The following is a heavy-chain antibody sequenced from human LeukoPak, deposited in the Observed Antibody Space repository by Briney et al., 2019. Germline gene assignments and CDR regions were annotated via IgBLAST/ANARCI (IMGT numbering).Heavy chain of an antibody. CDR3: ARGARAGYNLEPFDY. Sequence: PSETLSLTCTVSGGSMSSYYWRWIPQPPGKGLEWIGYIYYSGSTKYNPSLKSRVTISVDTSKNQFSPKLSSVTAADTAVYYCARGARAGYNLEPFDYWGQGTLVTVSS. V-gene: IGHV4-59*08. CDR1: GGSMSSYY. CDR2: IYYSGST. J-gene: IGHJ4*02. D-gene: IGHD5-24*01.